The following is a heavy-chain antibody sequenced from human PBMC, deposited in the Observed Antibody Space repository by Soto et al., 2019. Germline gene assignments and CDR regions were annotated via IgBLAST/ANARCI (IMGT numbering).Heavy chain of an antibody. CDR1: GGTFSSYA. CDR3: ARDRQLGDDAFDI. J-gene: IGHJ3*02. D-gene: IGHD7-27*01. CDR2: IIPIFGTA. V-gene: IGHV1-69*12. Sequence: QVQLVQSGAEVKKPGSSVKVSCKASGGTFSSYAISWVRQAPGQGLEWMGGIIPIFGTANYAQKFQGRVTITADESASTAYMGLSGLRSEDTAVYYCARDRQLGDDAFDIWGPGTMVTVSS.